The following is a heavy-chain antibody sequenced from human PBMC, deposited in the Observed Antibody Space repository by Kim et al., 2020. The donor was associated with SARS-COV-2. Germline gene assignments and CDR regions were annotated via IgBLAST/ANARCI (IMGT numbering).Heavy chain of an antibody. CDR2: ISAYNGDT. V-gene: IGHV1-18*03. CDR1: GYTFTGFG. D-gene: IGHD1-1*01. CDR3: ASDVKMGTILNFPIFDY. J-gene: IGHJ4*01. Sequence: ASVKVSCKASGYTFTGFGISWVRQAPGQGLEWMGWISAYNGDTNYAQKFQGRVTMTTDTSTNTAYMELRSLRSDDIAVYHCASDVKMGTILNFPIFDYWG.